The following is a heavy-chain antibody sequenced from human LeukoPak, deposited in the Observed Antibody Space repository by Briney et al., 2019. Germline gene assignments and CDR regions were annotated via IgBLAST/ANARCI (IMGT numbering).Heavy chain of an antibody. Sequence: PGRSLRLSCTASGFTFGDHVMSWFRQAPGEGLEWVGFLRSKDYGGTTEYAASVKGRFTISRDDSKNIAYLQMNSLKTEDTAVYYCTRDREYYYDSSGYYPADYWGQGTLVTVSS. D-gene: IGHD3-22*01. CDR3: TRDREYYYDSSGYYPADY. J-gene: IGHJ4*02. CDR2: LRSKDYGGTT. V-gene: IGHV3-49*03. CDR1: GFTFGDHV.